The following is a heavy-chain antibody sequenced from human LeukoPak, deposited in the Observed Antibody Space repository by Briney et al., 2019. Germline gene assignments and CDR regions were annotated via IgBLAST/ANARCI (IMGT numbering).Heavy chain of an antibody. J-gene: IGHJ4*02. CDR2: ISAYNGNT. CDR3: ATQYYNILTGYYLDY. Sequence: ASVKVSCKASGYTFTSYGISWVRQAPGQGLEWMGWISAYNGNTNYAQKLQGRVTMTTDTSTSTAYMELRSLRSDDTAVYYCATQYYNILTGYYLDYWGQGTLVTVSS. CDR1: GYTFTSYG. D-gene: IGHD3-9*01. V-gene: IGHV1-18*01.